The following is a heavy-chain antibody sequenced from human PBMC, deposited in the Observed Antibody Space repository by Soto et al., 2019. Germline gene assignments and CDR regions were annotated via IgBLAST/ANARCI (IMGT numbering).Heavy chain of an antibody. J-gene: IGHJ4*02. Sequence: GGSLRLSCAASGFTFDNYEMNWVRQAQGKGLEWLSYISSSGSVTYYADSVKGRFTVSRDNAKYSLFLHMSDLRAADTAVYYCARVSATGWHVNGRDYFDHWGLGTLVTVSS. V-gene: IGHV3-48*03. CDR1: GFTFDNYE. CDR3: ARVSATGWHVNGRDYFDH. D-gene: IGHD6-19*01. CDR2: ISSSGSVT.